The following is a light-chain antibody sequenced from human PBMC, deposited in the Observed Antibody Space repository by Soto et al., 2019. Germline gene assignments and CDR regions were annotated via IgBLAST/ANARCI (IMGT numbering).Light chain of an antibody. J-gene: IGKJ4*01. Sequence: EIVLTQSPATLSLSPRERATLSCRASQSISSYLVWYQQKPGQAPRLLIYDASNRATGIPARFSGSGSGTDFTLTISSLEPEDFAVYYCQQRSNWPRTFGGGTKVEIK. CDR1: QSISSY. CDR2: DAS. CDR3: QQRSNWPRT. V-gene: IGKV3-11*01.